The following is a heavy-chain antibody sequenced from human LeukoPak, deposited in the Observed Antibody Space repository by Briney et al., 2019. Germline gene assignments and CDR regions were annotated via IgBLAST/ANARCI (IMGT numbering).Heavy chain of an antibody. J-gene: IGHJ4*02. CDR1: GYTFTNYG. CDR3: ARGGPEYLSDY. V-gene: IGHV1-46*01. CDR2: INPSGGST. D-gene: IGHD2-2*02. Sequence: ASVKVSCKASGYTFTNYGISWVRQAPGQGLEWMGIINPSGGSTSYAQKFQGRVTMTRDTSTSTVYMELSSLRSEDTAVYYCARGGPEYLSDYWGQGTLVTVSS.